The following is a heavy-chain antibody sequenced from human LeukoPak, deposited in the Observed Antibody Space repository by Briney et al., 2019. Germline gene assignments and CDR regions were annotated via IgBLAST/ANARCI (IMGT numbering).Heavy chain of an antibody. CDR3: VRVNSGWYSFDY. D-gene: IGHD6-19*01. Sequence: FSRTCSVSVGSISSYSWSWTMLPPGQGLEWIGCDHYSGSTNYNPSLKRRVTISVDTSKNQFSLKLSSVTAADTAVYYCVRVNSGWYSFDYWGQGTLVTVSS. J-gene: IGHJ4*02. CDR2: DHYSGST. V-gene: IGHV4-59*08. CDR1: VGSISSYS.